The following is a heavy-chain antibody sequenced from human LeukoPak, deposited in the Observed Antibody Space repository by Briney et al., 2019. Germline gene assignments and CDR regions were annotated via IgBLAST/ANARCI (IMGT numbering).Heavy chain of an antibody. CDR1: GYTFTSYG. CDR3: AREYSSGWSYNWFDP. D-gene: IGHD6-19*01. CDR2: ISAYNGNT. Sequence: GASVKVSCKASGYTFTSYGISWVRQAPGQGLEWMEWISAYNGNTNDAQKLQGRVTMTTDTSTSTAYMELRSLRSDDAAVYYCAREYSSGWSYNWFDPWGQGTLVTVSS. J-gene: IGHJ5*02. V-gene: IGHV1-18*01.